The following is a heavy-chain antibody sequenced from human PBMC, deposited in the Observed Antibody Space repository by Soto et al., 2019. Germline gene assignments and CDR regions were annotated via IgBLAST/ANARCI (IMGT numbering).Heavy chain of an antibody. CDR1: GGTFSSYT. J-gene: IGHJ4*02. V-gene: IGHV1-69*02. CDR2: IIPILGIA. Sequence: ASVKVSCKASGGTFSSYTISWVRQAPGQGLEWMGRIIPILGIANYAQKFQGRVTITADKSTSTAYMELSSLRSEDTAVYYCASEVAREAALITIPLAIWGQGTLVTVSS. CDR3: ASEVAREAALITIPLAI. D-gene: IGHD3-3*01.